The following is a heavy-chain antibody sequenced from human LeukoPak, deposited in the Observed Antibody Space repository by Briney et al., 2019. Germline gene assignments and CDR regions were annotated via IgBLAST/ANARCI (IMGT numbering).Heavy chain of an antibody. V-gene: IGHV4-30-4*08. J-gene: IGHJ3*01. CDR3: DRDEGMGEGFDL. D-gene: IGHD1-26*01. Sequence: PSETLSLTCTVSGASISSGDYYWSWIRQPPGKGLEWIGYMYSSGTTYYNPSLKSRLTISVDTSKNQFSLKMTSVTAADTAVYYCDRDEGMGEGFDLWGQGTMVTVSS. CDR1: GASISSGDYY. CDR2: MYSSGTT.